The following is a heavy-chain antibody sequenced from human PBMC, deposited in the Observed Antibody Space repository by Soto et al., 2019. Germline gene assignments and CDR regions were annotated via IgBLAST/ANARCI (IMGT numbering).Heavy chain of an antibody. CDR2: INHSGTT. Sequence: QVQLQESGPGLVEPSGTLSLTCGVSGGSISSRYWWTWVRQSPVKGLQWIGEINHSGTTTHNPSPTSRVTISVDKSKNAWSLQLTSVTAEDTAVYYCAGLDEDNRGYSKIVSWGQGTLVTVSS. CDR3: AGLDEDNRGYSKIVS. V-gene: IGHV4-4*02. J-gene: IGHJ1*01. CDR1: GGSISSRYW. D-gene: IGHD3-22*01.